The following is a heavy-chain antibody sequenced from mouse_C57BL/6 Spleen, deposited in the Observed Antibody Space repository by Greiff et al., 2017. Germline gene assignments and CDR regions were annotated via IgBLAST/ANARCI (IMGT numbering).Heavy chain of an antibody. V-gene: IGHV1-42*01. CDR1: GYSFTGYY. CDR2: INPSTGGT. D-gene: IGHD1-1*01. J-gene: IGHJ2*01. CDR3: AKREGYGSSPFFDY. Sequence: EVQLQESGPELVKPRASVKISCKASGYSFTGYYMNWVKQSPEKSLEWIGEINPSTGGTTYNQKFKAKATLTVDKSSSTAYMQLKSLTSEDSAVYYCAKREGYGSSPFFDYWGQGTTLTVSS.